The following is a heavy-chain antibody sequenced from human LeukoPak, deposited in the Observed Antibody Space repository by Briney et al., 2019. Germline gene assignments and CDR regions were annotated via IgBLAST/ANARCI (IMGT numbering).Heavy chain of an antibody. CDR1: GFTFSGSA. D-gene: IGHD5-18*01. CDR3: TRHADLLDTALGGMTD. Sequence: GGSLRLSWAASGFTFSGSAMHWVRQASGKGLEWVGRIRSRANSYATAYAASVKGRFTISRDDSKNTAFLQMNSLKTEDTAVSYCTRHADLLDTALGGMTDWGQGTLVTVSS. V-gene: IGHV3-73*01. J-gene: IGHJ4*02. CDR2: IRSRANSYAT.